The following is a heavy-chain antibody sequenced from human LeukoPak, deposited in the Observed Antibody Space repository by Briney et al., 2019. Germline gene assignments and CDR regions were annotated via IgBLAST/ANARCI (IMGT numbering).Heavy chain of an antibody. V-gene: IGHV3-43D*03. CDR2: ISWDGGST. CDR3: AKSQGRRYGAGSYYGCDY. Sequence: GGSLRLSCAASGFTFDDYAMHWVRQAPGKGLEWVSLISWDGGSTYYADSVKGRFTISRDNSKNSLYLQMNSLRAEDTAFYYCAKSQGRRYGAGSYYGCDYWGQGTLVTVSS. J-gene: IGHJ4*02. D-gene: IGHD3-10*01. CDR1: GFTFDDYA.